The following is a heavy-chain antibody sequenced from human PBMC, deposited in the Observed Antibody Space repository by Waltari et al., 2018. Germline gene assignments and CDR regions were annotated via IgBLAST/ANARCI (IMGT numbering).Heavy chain of an antibody. Sequence: QVQLVQSGAEVKKPGASVKVSCRVSGYSLTDSALHWVRQAPGKGHEWLGGSGRELGEAVYAQGFQSRCTMTEDATKDTAYMELSSLTYEETAVYYCTRDRVGYCRGGTCYSRWFDPWGQGTLVTVSS. J-gene: IGHJ5*02. V-gene: IGHV1-24*01. D-gene: IGHD2-15*01. CDR3: TRDRVGYCRGGTCYSRWFDP. CDR2: SGRELGEA. CDR1: GYSLTDSA.